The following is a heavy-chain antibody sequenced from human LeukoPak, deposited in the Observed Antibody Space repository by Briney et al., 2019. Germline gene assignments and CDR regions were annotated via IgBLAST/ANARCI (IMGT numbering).Heavy chain of an antibody. D-gene: IGHD3-22*01. J-gene: IGHJ3*02. Sequence: GASVKVSCKASGYTFTGYYMHWVRQAPGQGLEWMGWINPNSGGTNYAQKFQGRVTMTRDTSISTAYMELSRLRSDDTAVYYCARDLADVVVTHSDAFDIWGQGTMVTVSS. V-gene: IGHV1-2*02. CDR3: ARDLADVVVTHSDAFDI. CDR2: INPNSGGT. CDR1: GYTFTGYY.